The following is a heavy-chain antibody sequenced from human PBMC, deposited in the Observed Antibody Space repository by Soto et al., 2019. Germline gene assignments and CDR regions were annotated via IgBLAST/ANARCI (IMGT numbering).Heavy chain of an antibody. V-gene: IGHV1-18*01. Sequence: QVQLVQSGAEVKKPGASVKVSCKASGYTFTSYGISWVRQAPGQGLEWMGWISAYNGNTNYAQKLQGRVTMTTDTSTSTACMELRSLRSDDTAVYYCARDTSVSTIFGVVTYWGQGTLVTVSS. CDR1: GYTFTSYG. D-gene: IGHD3-3*01. J-gene: IGHJ4*02. CDR2: ISAYNGNT. CDR3: ARDTSVSTIFGVVTY.